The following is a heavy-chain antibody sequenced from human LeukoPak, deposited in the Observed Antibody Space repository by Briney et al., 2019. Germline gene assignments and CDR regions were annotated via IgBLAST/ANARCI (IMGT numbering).Heavy chain of an antibody. Sequence: PSETLSLTCAVSGASISSYFWSWIRQPPGKGLEYIGYIGYSGSTNYNPSLKSRVTISVDTSKNQFSLKLSSVTAADTAVYYCARGEGSLGYWGQGTLVTVSS. CDR2: IGYSGST. V-gene: IGHV4-59*01. D-gene: IGHD1-26*01. CDR1: GASISSYF. CDR3: ARGEGSLGY. J-gene: IGHJ4*02.